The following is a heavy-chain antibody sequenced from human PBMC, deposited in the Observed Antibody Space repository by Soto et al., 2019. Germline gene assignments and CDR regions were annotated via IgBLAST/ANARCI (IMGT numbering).Heavy chain of an antibody. CDR2: VGGSGDRT. Sequence: EVQLLESGGDLVQPGGSLRLSCAASRFAFSNYAMSWVRQAPGKGLEWVSGVGGSGDRTYYADFVKGRFTVSRDNSKNTMYLQMNSLRVEDTAIYYCARAEDDYGDQDHFDFWGQGTLVTVSS. CDR3: ARAEDDYGDQDHFDF. CDR1: RFAFSNYA. D-gene: IGHD4-17*01. V-gene: IGHV3-23*01. J-gene: IGHJ4*02.